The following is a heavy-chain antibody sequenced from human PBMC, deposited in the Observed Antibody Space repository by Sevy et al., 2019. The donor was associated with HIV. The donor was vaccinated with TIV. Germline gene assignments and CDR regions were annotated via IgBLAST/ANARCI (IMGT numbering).Heavy chain of an antibody. V-gene: IGHV4-59*01. CDR3: ARGMTTVVNYYGMDV. D-gene: IGHD4-17*01. J-gene: IGHJ6*02. Sequence: SETLSLTCTVSGGSISSYYWNWIRQPPGKGLEWIGYIYYSGSTNYNPSLKSRVSISVDTSKNHFSLKLRSVTAADTAVYYCARGMTTVVNYYGMDVWAKGPRSPSP. CDR2: IYYSGST. CDR1: GGSISSYY.